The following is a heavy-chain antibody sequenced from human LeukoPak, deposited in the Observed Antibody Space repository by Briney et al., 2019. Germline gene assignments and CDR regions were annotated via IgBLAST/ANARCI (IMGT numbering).Heavy chain of an antibody. J-gene: IGHJ6*02. Sequence: PGGSLRLSCAASGFTFSSYAMHWVRQAPGKGLEWVAVISYDGSNKYYADSVKGRFTISRDNSKNTLYLQMNSLRAEDTAVHYCAREWGIVVVPAGLYGMDVWGQGTTVTVSS. CDR2: ISYDGSNK. CDR3: AREWGIVVVPAGLYGMDV. D-gene: IGHD2-2*01. V-gene: IGHV3-30-3*01. CDR1: GFTFSSYA.